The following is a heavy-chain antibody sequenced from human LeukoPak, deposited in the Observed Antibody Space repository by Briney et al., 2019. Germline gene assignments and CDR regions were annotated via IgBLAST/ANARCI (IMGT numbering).Heavy chain of an antibody. D-gene: IGHD4-17*01. J-gene: IGHJ5*02. CDR1: GFTFDDYA. CDR2: ISWNSGSI. CDR3: AKDVNDYGDYWAGWFDP. Sequence: GGSLRLSCAASGFTFDDYAMHWVRQAPGKGLEWVSGISWNSGSISYADSVKGRFTVSRDNAKNSLYLQMNSLRAEDTALYYCAKDVNDYGDYWAGWFDPWGQGTLVTVSS. V-gene: IGHV3-9*01.